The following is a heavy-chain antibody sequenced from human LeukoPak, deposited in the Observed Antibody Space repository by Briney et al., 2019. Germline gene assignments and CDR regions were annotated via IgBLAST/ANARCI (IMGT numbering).Heavy chain of an antibody. D-gene: IGHD5-18*01. CDR2: VYYSGST. CDR3: ARDAYNYGGRTHPYYFDY. J-gene: IGHJ4*02. V-gene: IGHV4-39*07. Sequence: SETLSLTCTVSGDSLRSTTYYWGWIRQPPGKGLEWIGSVYYSGSTYYNPSLKSRVTISVDTSKNQFSLNLSSVTAADTAVYYCARDAYNYGGRTHPYYFDYWAQGTLVTVSS. CDR1: GDSLRSTTYY.